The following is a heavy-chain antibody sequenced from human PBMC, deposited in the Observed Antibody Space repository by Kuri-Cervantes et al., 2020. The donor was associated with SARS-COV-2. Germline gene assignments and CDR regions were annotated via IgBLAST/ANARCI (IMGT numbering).Heavy chain of an antibody. CDR2: IYYSGST. Sequence: GSLRLSCTVSGGSISSSSYYWGRIRQPPGKGLEWIGSIYYSGSTYYNPSLKSRVTISVDTSKNQFSLKLSSVTAADTAVYYCARGTEGYVSSWYFDLWGRGTLVTVSS. V-gene: IGHV4-39*07. CDR1: GGSISSSSYY. J-gene: IGHJ2*01. CDR3: ARGTEGYVSSWYFDL. D-gene: IGHD5-12*01.